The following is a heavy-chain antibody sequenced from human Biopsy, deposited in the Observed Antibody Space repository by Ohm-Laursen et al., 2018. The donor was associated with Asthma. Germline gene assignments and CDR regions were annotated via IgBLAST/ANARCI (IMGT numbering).Heavy chain of an antibody. CDR1: GGYTGISDHH. Sequence: TLSLTCRVSGGYTGISDHHWAWIRQAPGKGLEWIGFVFWSGSTHYSRSLERRVSISIDTATNEFSMKLWSVTPADTAVYFCARVVSYGDIYFGIDVWGPGNTVVVS. CDR3: ARVVSYGDIYFGIDV. D-gene: IGHD4-17*01. V-gene: IGHV4-30-4*01. CDR2: VFWSGST. J-gene: IGHJ6*02.